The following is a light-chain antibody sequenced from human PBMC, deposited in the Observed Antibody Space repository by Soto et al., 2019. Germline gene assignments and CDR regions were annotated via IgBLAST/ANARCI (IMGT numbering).Light chain of an antibody. CDR1: ESVSS. Sequence: EIVLTQSPGTLSLSPGERATLSCRASESVSSIAWYQQKPGQTPRLLISGASTGATGIPPRFRGSGSVTEFTLTVDTLQSEDIAIYYCQQYYHWPVSFGGGTKVDIK. CDR2: GAS. CDR3: QQYYHWPVS. V-gene: IGKV3-15*01. J-gene: IGKJ4*01.